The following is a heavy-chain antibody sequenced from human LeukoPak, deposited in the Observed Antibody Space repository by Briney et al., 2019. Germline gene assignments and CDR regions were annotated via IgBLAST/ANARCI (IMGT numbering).Heavy chain of an antibody. J-gene: IGHJ2*01. CDR3: VREPAYTGTWWYPDL. V-gene: IGHV3-13*01. D-gene: IGHD3-16*01. Sequence: PGGSLRLSCVASGFTFSDYDMHWVRQATGKGLEWISAIDPAGNTWYSDSVEGRFTISRENAKSSSFLQMNSLRAADTAVYYCVREPAYTGTWWYPDLWGRGTLVTVSS. CDR2: IDPAGNT. CDR1: GFTFSDYD.